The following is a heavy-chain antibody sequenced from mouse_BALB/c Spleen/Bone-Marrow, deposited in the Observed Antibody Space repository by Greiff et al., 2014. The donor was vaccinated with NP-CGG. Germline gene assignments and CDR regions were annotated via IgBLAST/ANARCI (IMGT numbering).Heavy chain of an antibody. Sequence: VKLVESGPGLVTPSQCLSITCTVSGFPFTNYGVHWVRQPPGKGLEWLGVIRAGGSKNYCTAVRSRLNITKKNSKSQVFLKMNRRQPDDTAMYDCDRDRYYDYYFDYWGQGPTLTVSS. CDR3: DRDRYYDYYFDY. V-gene: IGHV2-9*02. CDR1: GFPFTNYG. CDR2: IRAGGSK. J-gene: IGHJ2*01. D-gene: IGHD2-4*01.